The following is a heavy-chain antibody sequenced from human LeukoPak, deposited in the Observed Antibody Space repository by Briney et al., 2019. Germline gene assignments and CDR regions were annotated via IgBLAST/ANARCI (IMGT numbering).Heavy chain of an antibody. CDR1: GYTFTSYG. J-gene: IGHJ4*02. V-gene: IGHV1-18*01. Sequence: ASVKVSCKASGYTFTSYGISWVRQAPGQGLEWMGWISAYNGNTNYAQKFQGRVTITADESTSTAYMELSSLRSEDTAVYYCASGGSDGYSYGIDYWGQGTLVTVSS. D-gene: IGHD5-18*01. CDR2: ISAYNGNT. CDR3: ASGGSDGYSYGIDY.